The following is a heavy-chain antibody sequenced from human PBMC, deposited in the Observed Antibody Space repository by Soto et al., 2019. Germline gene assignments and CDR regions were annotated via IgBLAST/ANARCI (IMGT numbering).Heavy chain of an antibody. CDR1: GYTFTSYY. CDR3: ARDRKVGATTSVDY. Sequence: QVQLVQSGAEVKKPGASVKVSCKASGYTFTSYYMHWVRQAPGQGLEWMGIINPRGGSTNYAQKFEGRVTMTRDTSTSTVYMELSSLRSEDTAVYYCARDRKVGATTSVDYWGQGTLVTVSS. D-gene: IGHD1-26*01. CDR2: INPRGGST. V-gene: IGHV1-46*01. J-gene: IGHJ4*02.